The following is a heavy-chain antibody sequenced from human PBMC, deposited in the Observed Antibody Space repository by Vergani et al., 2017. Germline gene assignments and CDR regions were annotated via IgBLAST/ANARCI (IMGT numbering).Heavy chain of an antibody. Sequence: QMQLVESGGGVVQPGGSLRLSCAASGFSFSDYGMYWVRQAPGKGLEWVAFIRYEGSNKYYADSVKGRFTISRANSKNTLYLQMNSLRAEDTAVFYCAKDLGYCSCGSCYPLLGDNPYYYGMDVWGQGTTVTVSS. D-gene: IGHD2-15*01. J-gene: IGHJ6*02. CDR2: IRYEGSNK. CDR1: GFSFSDYG. CDR3: AKDLGYCSCGSCYPLLGDNPYYYGMDV. V-gene: IGHV3-30*02.